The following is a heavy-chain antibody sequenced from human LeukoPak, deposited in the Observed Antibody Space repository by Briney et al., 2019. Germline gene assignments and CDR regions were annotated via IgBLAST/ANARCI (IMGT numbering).Heavy chain of an antibody. CDR3: ARDHEPIRDFWSGYPLDY. D-gene: IGHD3-3*01. V-gene: IGHV3-21*01. J-gene: IGHJ4*02. CDR1: GFTFSSYG. CDR2: ITTTGST. Sequence: GGSLRLSCAASGFTFSSYGMTWVRQASGKGLEWVSAITTTGSTYYADSVKGRFTISRDNAKNSLYLQMNSLRAEDTAVYYCARDHEPIRDFWSGYPLDYWGQGTLVTVSS.